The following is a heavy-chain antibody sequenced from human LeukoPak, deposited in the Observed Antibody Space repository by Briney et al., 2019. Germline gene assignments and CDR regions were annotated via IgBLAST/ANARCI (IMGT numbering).Heavy chain of an antibody. CDR1: GGSISSYY. V-gene: IGHV4-59*08. Sequence: SETLSLTCTVSGGSISSYYWSWIRQPPGKGLEWIGYIYYSGSTNYNPSLKSRVTISVDTSKNQFSLNLSSVTAADTAVYYCARGELLWFGNRYYYYYMDVWGKGTTVTISS. CDR3: ARGELLWFGNRYYYYYMDV. D-gene: IGHD3-10*01. CDR2: IYYSGST. J-gene: IGHJ6*03.